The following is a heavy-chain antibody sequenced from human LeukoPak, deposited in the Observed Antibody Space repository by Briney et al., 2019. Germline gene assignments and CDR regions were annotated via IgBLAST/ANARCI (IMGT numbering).Heavy chain of an antibody. CDR2: IYYSGST. Sequence: SETLSLTCTVSGGSISSNSYYWGWLRQPPGKGLEWIGSIYYSGSTYYNPSLKSRATISVDTSKNQFSLKLSSVTAADTAVYYCARRVASRPGGLDPWGQGTLVTVSS. V-gene: IGHV4-39*01. CDR3: ARRVASRPGGLDP. D-gene: IGHD6-6*01. CDR1: GGSISSNSYY. J-gene: IGHJ5*02.